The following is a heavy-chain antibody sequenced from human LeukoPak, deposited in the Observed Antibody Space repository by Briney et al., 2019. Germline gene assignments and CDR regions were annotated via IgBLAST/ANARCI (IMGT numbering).Heavy chain of an antibody. V-gene: IGHV4-4*07. CDR2: IYSRVT. Sequence: KSSETLSLTCTVSGGSISSYYLSWIRQPAGKGLEWIGRIYSRVTTYNPSLKSRVTMSVDTSRNQLSLKLSSVTAADTAVYYCAKDGTRPFYGSGSYYNYFDSWGQGTLVTVSS. D-gene: IGHD3-10*01. CDR1: GGSISSYY. CDR3: AKDGTRPFYGSGSYYNYFDS. J-gene: IGHJ4*02.